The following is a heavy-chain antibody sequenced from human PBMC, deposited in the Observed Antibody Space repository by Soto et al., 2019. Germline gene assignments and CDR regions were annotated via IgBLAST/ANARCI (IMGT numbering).Heavy chain of an antibody. CDR2: IYYSGST. CDR1: GGSIISGDYY. Sequence: PSETLSLTCTVSGGSIISGDYYWIWIRQPPGKGLEWIGYIYYSGSTYYNPSLKSRVTISVDTSKNQFSLKLSSVTAADTAVYYCARSTGGWLGYWGQGTLVTVSS. J-gene: IGHJ4*02. CDR3: ARSTGGWLGY. V-gene: IGHV4-30-4*01. D-gene: IGHD3-10*01.